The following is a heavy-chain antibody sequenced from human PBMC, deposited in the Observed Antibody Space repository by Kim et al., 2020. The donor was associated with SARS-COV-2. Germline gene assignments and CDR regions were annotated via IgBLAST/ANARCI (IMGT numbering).Heavy chain of an antibody. Sequence: SETLSLTCTVSGGSISSGGYYWSWIRQHPGKGLEWIGYIYYSGSTYYNPSLKSRVTISVDTSKNQFSLKLSSVTAADTAVYYCARAKRVGELYIDYWGQGTLVTVSS. V-gene: IGHV4-31*03. CDR2: IYYSGST. D-gene: IGHD3-10*01. J-gene: IGHJ4*02. CDR1: GGSISSGGYY. CDR3: ARAKRVGELYIDY.